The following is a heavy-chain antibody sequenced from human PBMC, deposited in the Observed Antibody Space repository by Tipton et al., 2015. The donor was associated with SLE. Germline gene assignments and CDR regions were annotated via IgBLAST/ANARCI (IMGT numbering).Heavy chain of an antibody. CDR1: GGSISSSSYY. CDR3: ARDSDWKYATDH. D-gene: IGHD1-7*01. Sequence: TLSLTCTVSGGSISSSSYYWDWIRQPPGKGLEWIGRIDHSGSTYYYPSLKSRVTILVDTSKNQFSLKLSSVTAADTAVYYCARDSDWKYATDHWGQGTLVTVSS. V-gene: IGHV4-39*07. CDR2: IDHSGST. J-gene: IGHJ4*02.